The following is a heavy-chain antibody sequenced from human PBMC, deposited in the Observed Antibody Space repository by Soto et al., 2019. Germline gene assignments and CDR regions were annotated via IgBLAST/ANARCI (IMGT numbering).Heavy chain of an antibody. CDR2: IYYSGST. V-gene: IGHV4-30-4*01. CDR3: ARESRARRDGYKKWDY. CDR1: GGSISSGDYY. D-gene: IGHD5-12*01. Sequence: QVQLQESGPGLVKPSQTLSLTCTVSGGSISSGDYYWSWIRQPPGKGLEWIGYIYYSGSTYYNPSLKSRVTISVDTSKNHFSLKLSSVTAADTAVYYCARESRARRDGYKKWDYWGQGTLVTVSS. J-gene: IGHJ4*02.